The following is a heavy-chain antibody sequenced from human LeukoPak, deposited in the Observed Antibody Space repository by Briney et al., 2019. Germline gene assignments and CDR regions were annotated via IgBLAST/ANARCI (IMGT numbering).Heavy chain of an antibody. J-gene: IGHJ6*03. Sequence: GGSLRLSCAASGFTVSSNYMTWVRQAPGKGLEWVSVMYTLGNTYYADSVRGRFTISRDNSKNTLYLQMNSLRAEDTAVYYCARDRTGQQLISRKEYYYMDVWGKGTTVTISS. CDR1: GFTVSSNY. V-gene: IGHV3-66*01. D-gene: IGHD4-11*01. CDR2: MYTLGNT. CDR3: ARDRTGQQLISRKEYYYMDV.